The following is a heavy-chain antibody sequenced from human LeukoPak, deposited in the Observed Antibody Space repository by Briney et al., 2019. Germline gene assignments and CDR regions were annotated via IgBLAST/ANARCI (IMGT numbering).Heavy chain of an antibody. J-gene: IGHJ4*02. CDR2: ISSSSSYI. CDR3: ASRGASSGYWVDY. V-gene: IGHV3-21*01. CDR1: GGSISSSS. Sequence: PSETLSLTCTVSGGSISSSSYYWGWIRQAPGKGLEWVSSISSSSSYIYYADSVKGRFTISRDNAKNSLYLQMNSLRAEDTAVYYCASRGASSGYWVDYWGQGTLVTVSS. D-gene: IGHD3-22*01.